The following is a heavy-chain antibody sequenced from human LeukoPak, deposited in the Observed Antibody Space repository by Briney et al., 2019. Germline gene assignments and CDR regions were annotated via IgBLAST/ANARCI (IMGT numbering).Heavy chain of an antibody. J-gene: IGHJ3*02. Sequence: GASVKVSCKASGYTFTGYYMHWVRQAPGQGLEWMGWINPNSGGTNYAQKFQGRVTMTRDTSISTAYMELSRLRSDDTAVYYCARGAYDILTGYSPDAFDIWGQGTMVTVSS. CDR3: ARGAYDILTGYSPDAFDI. CDR1: GYTFTGYY. V-gene: IGHV1-2*02. CDR2: INPNSGGT. D-gene: IGHD3-9*01.